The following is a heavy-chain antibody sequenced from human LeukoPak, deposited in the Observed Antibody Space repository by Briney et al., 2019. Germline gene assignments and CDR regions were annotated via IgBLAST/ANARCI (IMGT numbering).Heavy chain of an antibody. CDR1: GGSLTSPENY. J-gene: IGHJ4*02. CDR3: ASIFYYSVPF. Sequence: SETLSLTCTVSGGSLTSPENYWGWVRQPPGKGLEWIGNIYYSGDTYYNSSLRSRVTSSVDTSQNHFSPRLTSMNAADTAVYYCASIFYYSVPFWGQGALVIVSS. D-gene: IGHD3-10*02. V-gene: IGHV4-39*02. CDR2: IYYSGDT.